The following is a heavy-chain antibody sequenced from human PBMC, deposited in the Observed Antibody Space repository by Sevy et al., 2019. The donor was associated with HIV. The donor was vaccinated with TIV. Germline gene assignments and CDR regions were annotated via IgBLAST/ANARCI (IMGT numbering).Heavy chain of an antibody. Sequence: ASVKVSCKASGGTFSSYAISWVRQAPGQGLEWMGGIIPIFGTANYAQKFQGRVTITADESTSTAYMELSSLRSEDTAVYYCARGEASMDSSGWYDFDYWGQGTLVTVSS. CDR3: ARGEASMDSSGWYDFDY. J-gene: IGHJ4*02. D-gene: IGHD6-19*01. CDR2: IIPIFGTA. V-gene: IGHV1-69*13. CDR1: GGTFSSYA.